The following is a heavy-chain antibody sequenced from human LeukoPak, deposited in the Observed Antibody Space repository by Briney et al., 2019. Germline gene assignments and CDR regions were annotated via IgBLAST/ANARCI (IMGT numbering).Heavy chain of an antibody. J-gene: IGHJ4*02. CDR3: ASDRYQLLFYFDY. CDR2: ISYDGSNK. CDR1: GFTFSSYG. Sequence: GGSLRLSCAASGFTFSSYGMHWVRQAPGKGLKWVAVISYDGSNKYYADSVKGRFTVSRDNSKNTLYLQMNSLRAEDTAVYYCASDRYQLLFYFDYWGQGTLVTVSS. V-gene: IGHV3-30-3*01. D-gene: IGHD2-2*01.